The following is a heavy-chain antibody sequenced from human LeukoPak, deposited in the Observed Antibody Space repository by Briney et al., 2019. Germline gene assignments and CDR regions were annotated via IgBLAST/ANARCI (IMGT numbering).Heavy chain of an antibody. V-gene: IGHV3-66*01. J-gene: IGHJ4*02. CDR1: GFSVSSNY. CDR3: ASISDLLYYFDS. CDR2: IYTGGNT. Sequence: GGSLRLSCAASGFSVSSNYMSWVRQAPGKGLEWASLIYTGGNTYYADSVKGRFTLSRDNSKNTVYLQMNSLRVEDTAMYYCASISDLLYYFDSWGQGTLVTVSS.